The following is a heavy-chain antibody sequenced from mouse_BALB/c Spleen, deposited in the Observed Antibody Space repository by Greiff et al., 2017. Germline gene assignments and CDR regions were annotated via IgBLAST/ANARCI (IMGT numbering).Heavy chain of an antibody. D-gene: IGHD1-1*01. CDR1: GYSITSDYA. CDR3: ARGGYYYGSRDFDY. CDR2: ISYSGST. Sequence: DVKLQESGPGLVKPSQSLSLTCTVTGYSITSDYAWNWIRQFPGNKLEWMGYISYSGSTSYNPSLKSRISITRDTSKNQFFLQLNSVTTEDTATYYCARGGYYYGSRDFDYWGQGTTLTVSS. J-gene: IGHJ2*01. V-gene: IGHV3-2*02.